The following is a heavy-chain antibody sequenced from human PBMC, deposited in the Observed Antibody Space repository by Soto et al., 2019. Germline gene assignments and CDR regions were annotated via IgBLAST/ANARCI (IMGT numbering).Heavy chain of an antibody. CDR1: GYTFTAYG. J-gene: IGHJ4*02. CDR2: VSTNDDRT. Sequence: QVQLVQSGPEVKMPGASVKVSCKTSGYTFTAYGLAWLRQAPGQRPEWMGWVSTNDDRTNYAQKFQGRVTMTTDRSTTTTYMELRSLRADDTAVYYCTRERNTESSAYYSFAYGGQGTLVTVSS. CDR3: TRERNTESSAYYSFAY. D-gene: IGHD3-22*01. V-gene: IGHV1-18*01.